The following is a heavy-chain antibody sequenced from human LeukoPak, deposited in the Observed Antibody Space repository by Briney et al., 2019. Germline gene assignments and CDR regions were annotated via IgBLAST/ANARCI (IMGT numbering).Heavy chain of an antibody. CDR3: ARETYGAHDP. V-gene: IGHV6-1*01. J-gene: IGHJ5*02. CDR2: TYYRSKWFS. D-gene: IGHD4-17*01. CDR1: GDGVSSNSAA. Sequence: SQTLSLTCVISGDGVSSNSAAWNWIRQSPSRGLEWLGRTYYRSKWFSDYTVSVRSRITINADTSKNQFSLQLNSVTPEDTAVYYCARETYGAHDPWGQGTLVTVSS.